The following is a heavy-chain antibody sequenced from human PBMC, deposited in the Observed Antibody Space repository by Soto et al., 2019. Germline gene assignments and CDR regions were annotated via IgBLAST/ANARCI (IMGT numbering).Heavy chain of an antibody. D-gene: IGHD2-2*01. J-gene: IGHJ6*03. CDR2: INAGNGNT. V-gene: IGHV1-3*01. CDR1: GYTFTSYA. CDR3: ARDRVVPAAITYYYYYYYMDV. Sequence: GASVKVSCKASGYTFTSYAMHWVRQAPGQRLEWIGWINAGNGNTKYSQKFQGRVTITRDTSASTAYMELSSLRSEDTAVYYCARDRVVPAAITYYYYYYYMDVWGKGTTVTVSS.